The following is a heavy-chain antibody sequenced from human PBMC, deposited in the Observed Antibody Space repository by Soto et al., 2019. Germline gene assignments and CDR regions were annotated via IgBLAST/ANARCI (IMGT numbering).Heavy chain of an antibody. CDR1: GFTFNIYA. CDR2: ISRYGDFT. V-gene: IGHV3-23*01. J-gene: IGHJ4*02. D-gene: IGHD3-22*01. Sequence: EVQLLESGGDLIQPGGSLRLSCAASGFTFNIYAMAWVRQAPGKGLEWVSAISRYGDFTYYADSVEVRFTISRDNSKNTLYLQMNTLRAEDPALYYFAKDRYLDHDSRGYLFDNWGQGTLVTVSS. CDR3: AKDRYLDHDSRGYLFDN.